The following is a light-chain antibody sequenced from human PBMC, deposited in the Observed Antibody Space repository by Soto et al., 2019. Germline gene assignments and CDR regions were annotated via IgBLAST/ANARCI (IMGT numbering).Light chain of an antibody. V-gene: IGKV1-5*01. Sequence: DIQMTQSPSTLSASVGDRVTITCRASQSISSWLAWYQQKPGKAPKLLIYDASSLESGVPSRFSGSGSVTDFTLTISTLHPADFATYYYQQYNSYPVTFXGGTKVDSK. CDR1: QSISSW. CDR3: QQYNSYPVT. J-gene: IGKJ4*01. CDR2: DAS.